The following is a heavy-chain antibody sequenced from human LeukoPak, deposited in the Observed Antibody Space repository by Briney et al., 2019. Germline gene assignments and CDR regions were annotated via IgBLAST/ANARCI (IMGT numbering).Heavy chain of an antibody. Sequence: SETLSLTCTVSGGSISSGGYYWSWIRQPPGKGLEWIGYIYHSGSTYYNPSLKSRVTISVDRSKNQFSLKLSSVTAADTAVYYCARQGWHGSGSYLLDYWAREPWSPSPQ. J-gene: IGHJ4*02. CDR2: IYHSGST. D-gene: IGHD3-10*01. V-gene: IGHV4-30-2*01. CDR1: GGSISSGGYY. CDR3: ARQGWHGSGSYLLDY.